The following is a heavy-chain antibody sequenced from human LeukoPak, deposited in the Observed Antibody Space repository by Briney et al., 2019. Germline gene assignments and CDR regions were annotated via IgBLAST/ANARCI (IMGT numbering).Heavy chain of an antibody. J-gene: IGHJ3*02. V-gene: IGHV1-46*01. CDR3: ARDYSRRGKNYYDSSGYYHAFGI. CDR1: GYTFTSYY. D-gene: IGHD3-22*01. CDR2: INPSGGST. Sequence: ASVKVSCKASGYTFTSYYMHWVRQAPGQGLEWMGIINPSGGSTSYAQKFQGRVTMTRDTSTSTVYMELSSLRSEDTAVYYCARDYSRRGKNYYDSSGYYHAFGIWGQGTMVTVSS.